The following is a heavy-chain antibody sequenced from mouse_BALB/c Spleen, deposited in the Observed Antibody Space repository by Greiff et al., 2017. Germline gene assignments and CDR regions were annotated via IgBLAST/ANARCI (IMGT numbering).Heavy chain of an antibody. D-gene: IGHD2-4*01. Sequence: QVQLQQPGAELVKPGTSVKLSCKASGYNFTSYWINWVKLRPGQGLEWIGDIYPGSGSTNYNEKFKSKATLTVDTSSSTAYMQLSSLASEDSALYYCARSKIYDYDWYFDVWGAGTTVTVSS. CDR3: ARSKIYDYDWYFDV. J-gene: IGHJ1*01. V-gene: IGHV1-55*01. CDR1: GYNFTSYW. CDR2: IYPGSGST.